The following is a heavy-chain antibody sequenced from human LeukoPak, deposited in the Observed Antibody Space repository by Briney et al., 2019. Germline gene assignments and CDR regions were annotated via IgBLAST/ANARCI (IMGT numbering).Heavy chain of an antibody. Sequence: KPSETLSLTCTVSGGSISSGDYYWSWIRQPPGKGLEWIGEINHSGSTNYSPSLKSRVTISVDTSKNQFSLNLSSVTAADTAVYYCARGWYQGAFDIWGQGTMVTVSS. J-gene: IGHJ3*02. CDR1: GGSISSGDYY. CDR2: INHSGST. CDR3: ARGWYQGAFDI. D-gene: IGHD6-19*01. V-gene: IGHV4-39*07.